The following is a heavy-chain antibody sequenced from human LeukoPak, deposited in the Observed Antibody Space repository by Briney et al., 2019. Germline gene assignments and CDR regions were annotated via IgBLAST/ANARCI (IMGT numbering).Heavy chain of an antibody. CDR2: ISYDGSNK. CDR1: GFTFSSCG. CDR3: ARGTHQWPTPVGRY. Sequence: GGSLRLSCAASGFTFSSCGMHWVRQAPGKGLEWVAVISYDGSNKYYADSVKGRFTISRDNSKNTLYLQMNSLRAEDTAVYYCARGTHQWPTPVGRYWGQGTLVTVSS. V-gene: IGHV3-30*03. J-gene: IGHJ4*02. D-gene: IGHD6-19*01.